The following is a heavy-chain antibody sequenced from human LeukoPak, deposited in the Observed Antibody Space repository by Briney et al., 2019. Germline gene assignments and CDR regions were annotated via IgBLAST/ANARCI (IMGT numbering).Heavy chain of an antibody. V-gene: IGHV4-39*01. CDR3: ARHRDGDLDY. CDR2: IYYSGST. J-gene: IGHJ4*02. D-gene: IGHD4-17*01. CDR1: GGSISSYY. Sequence: SETLSLTCTVSGGSISSYYWSWIRQPPGKGLEWIGSIYYSGSTYYNPSLKSRVTISVDTSKNQFSLKLSSVTAADTAVYYCARHRDGDLDYWGQGTLVTVSS.